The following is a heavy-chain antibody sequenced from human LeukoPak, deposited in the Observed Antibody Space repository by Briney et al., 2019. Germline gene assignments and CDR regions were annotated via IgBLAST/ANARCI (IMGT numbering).Heavy chain of an antibody. CDR1: GYTFTSYY. V-gene: IGHV1-46*01. D-gene: IGHD3-9*01. CDR2: INPSGGST. Sequence: GASVKVSCKASGYTFTSYYMHWVRQAPGQGLEWMGIINPSGGSTSYAQKFQGRVTMTRDTSTSTVYMELSSLRSEDTAVYYCARDGGLLRYFDWSHDAFDIWGQGTTVTVSS. CDR3: ARDGGLLRYFDWSHDAFDI. J-gene: IGHJ3*02.